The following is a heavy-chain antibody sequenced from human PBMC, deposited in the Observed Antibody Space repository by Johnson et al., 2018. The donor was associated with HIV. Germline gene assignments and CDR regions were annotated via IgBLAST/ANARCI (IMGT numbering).Heavy chain of an antibody. CDR1: GITVGTNY. Sequence: VQLVESGGGLVQPGGSLRLSCAASGITVGTNYMSWVRQAPGKGLEWVGRIKSKTDGGTTDYAAPVKGRFTISRDDSKNTLYLQMNSLKTEDTAVYYCTTGTTVPTWDWGQGTMVTVSS. V-gene: IGHV3-15*01. CDR2: IKSKTDGGTT. J-gene: IGHJ3*01. D-gene: IGHD4-17*01. CDR3: TTGTTVPTWD.